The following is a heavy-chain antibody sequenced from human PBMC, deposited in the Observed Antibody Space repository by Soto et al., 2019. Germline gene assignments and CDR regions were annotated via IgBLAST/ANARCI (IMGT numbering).Heavy chain of an antibody. V-gene: IGHV6-1*01. D-gene: IGHD2-2*03. Sequence: SQTLSLTCAISGDSVSSNSAAWNWIRQSPSRGLEWLGRTYYRSKWYNDYAVSVKSRITINPDTSKNQFSLQLNSVTPEDTAVYYCAREGVGDCSSTSCRYYYYYYMDVWGKGTTVTVSS. CDR2: TYYRSKWYN. CDR1: GDSVSSNSAA. J-gene: IGHJ6*03. CDR3: AREGVGDCSSTSCRYYYYYYMDV.